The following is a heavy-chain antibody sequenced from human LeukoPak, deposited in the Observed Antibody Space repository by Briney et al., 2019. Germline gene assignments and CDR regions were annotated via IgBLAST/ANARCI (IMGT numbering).Heavy chain of an antibody. CDR3: AREDYADSRGYYSSGDY. V-gene: IGHV3-66*01. J-gene: IGHJ4*02. Sequence: GGSLRLSCAASGFTFDDYGMSWVRQAPGKGLEWLSVIFSGGTIYYADAVKGRFTISRDNSENTLYLQMNSLRVEDTAIYYCAREDYADSRGYYSSGDYWGQGTLVTVSS. D-gene: IGHD3-22*01. CDR1: GFTFDDYG. CDR2: IFSGGTI.